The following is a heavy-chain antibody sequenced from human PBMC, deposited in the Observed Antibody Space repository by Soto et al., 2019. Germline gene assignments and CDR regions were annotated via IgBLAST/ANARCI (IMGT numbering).Heavy chain of an antibody. CDR1: GGTFSSYA. V-gene: IGHV1-69*13. CDR3: ARERHVLRFLEWLFGYGMDV. CDR2: IIPIFGTA. J-gene: IGHJ6*02. Sequence: SVKVSCKASGGTFSSYAISWVRQAPGQGLEWMGGIIPIFGTANYAQKFQGGVTITADESTSTAYMELSSLRSEDTAVYYCARERHVLRFLEWLFGYGMDVWGQGTTVTVSS. D-gene: IGHD3-3*01.